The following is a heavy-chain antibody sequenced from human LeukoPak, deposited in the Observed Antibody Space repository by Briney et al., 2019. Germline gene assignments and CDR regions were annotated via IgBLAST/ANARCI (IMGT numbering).Heavy chain of an antibody. V-gene: IGHV3-11*01. J-gene: IGHJ6*02. Sequence: PGGSLRLSCAASGFTLSDYYMNWIRQAPGKGLEWVSYISSDGSSLYYADSLKGRFTISRDNARNSLYLQMNSLRAEDTAVYYCARDRWYDILSPTDYKYYGMDVWGQGIRVTVSS. CDR1: GFTLSDYY. D-gene: IGHD3-9*01. CDR2: ISSDGSSL. CDR3: ARDRWYDILSPTDYKYYGMDV.